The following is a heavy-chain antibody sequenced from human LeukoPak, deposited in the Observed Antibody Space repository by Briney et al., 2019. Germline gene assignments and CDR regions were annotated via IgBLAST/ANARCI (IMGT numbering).Heavy chain of an antibody. Sequence: SETLSLTCAVSGGSISSSIHYWAWIRQPPGKGLEWIGSMYYSGSTYYNPSLKSRVTISVDTSKNQFSLKLSSVTAADTAVYYCVGEVVRGVIKDFDYWGQGTLVTVSS. J-gene: IGHJ4*02. D-gene: IGHD3-10*01. CDR1: GGSISSSIHY. CDR3: VGEVVRGVIKDFDY. V-gene: IGHV4-39*01. CDR2: MYYSGST.